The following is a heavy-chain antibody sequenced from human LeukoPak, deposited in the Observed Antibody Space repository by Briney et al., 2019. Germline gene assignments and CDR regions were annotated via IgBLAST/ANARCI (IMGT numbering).Heavy chain of an antibody. J-gene: IGHJ4*02. Sequence: ASVKVSCKASGYTFTSFGISWVRQAPGQGLEWMGWISAYNGNTNYAQKLQGRVTMTTDTSTSTAYMELRSLRSDDTAVYYCAREVATTTSFDYWGQGTLVTVSS. CDR3: AREVATTTSFDY. CDR2: ISAYNGNT. D-gene: IGHD5-12*01. V-gene: IGHV1-18*01. CDR1: GYTFTSFG.